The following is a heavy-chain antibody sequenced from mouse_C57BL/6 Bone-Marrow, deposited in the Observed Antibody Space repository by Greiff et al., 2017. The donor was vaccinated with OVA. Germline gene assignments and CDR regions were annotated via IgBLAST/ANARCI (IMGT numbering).Heavy chain of an antibody. CDR3: ARDGRGNPYYAMDY. V-gene: IGHV7-1*01. D-gene: IGHD2-1*01. J-gene: IGHJ4*01. Sequence: EVKLVESGGGLVQSGRSLRLSCATSGFTFSDFYMEWVRQAPGKGLEWIAASRNKANDYTTEYSASVKGRFIVSRDTSQSILYLQMNALRAEDTAIYYCARDGRGNPYYAMDYWGQGTSVTVSS. CDR2: SRNKANDYTT. CDR1: GFTFSDFY.